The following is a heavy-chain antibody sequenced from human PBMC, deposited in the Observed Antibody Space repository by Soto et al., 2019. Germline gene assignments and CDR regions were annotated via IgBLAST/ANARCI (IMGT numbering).Heavy chain of an antibody. CDR1: GGSFSDNY. CDR2: ISPSGTT. Sequence: SETLSLTCAVPGGSFSDNYWTWFRQPPNKGLEWIGEISPSGTTKYIPSLWSRATISVDTSKNQFSLKVTSVTAADTAVYYCATSLWFGTQPEIWGRGTLVTVSS. D-gene: IGHD3-10*01. J-gene: IGHJ4*02. V-gene: IGHV4-34*01. CDR3: ATSLWFGTQPEI.